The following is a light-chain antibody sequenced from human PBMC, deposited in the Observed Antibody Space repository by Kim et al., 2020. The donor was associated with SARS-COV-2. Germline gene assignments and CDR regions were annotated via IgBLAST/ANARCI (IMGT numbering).Light chain of an antibody. J-gene: IGLJ2*01. CDR1: RLGTKY. CDR3: QAWDSSTVV. Sequence: SYELTQPPSVSVSPGQTASITCSGDRLGTKYACWYQQKPGQSPVVVIYQDNKRPSGIPERFSGSNSENTATLTISGTQAMDEADYYCQAWDSSTVVFGGGTQLTVL. CDR2: QDN. V-gene: IGLV3-1*01.